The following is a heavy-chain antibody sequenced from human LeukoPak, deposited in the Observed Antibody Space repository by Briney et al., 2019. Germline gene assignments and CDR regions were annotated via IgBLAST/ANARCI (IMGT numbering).Heavy chain of an antibody. D-gene: IGHD6-13*01. Sequence: PSETLSLTCTVSGGSISGYYWTWIRQPAGKGLEWIGRMYFSGSTYYNPSLKSRVTISVDTSKNQFSLKLSSVTAADTAVYYCARDGSSSQGGAFDIWGQGTMVTVSS. V-gene: IGHV4-4*07. CDR2: MYFSGST. J-gene: IGHJ3*02. CDR1: GGSISGYY. CDR3: ARDGSSSQGGAFDI.